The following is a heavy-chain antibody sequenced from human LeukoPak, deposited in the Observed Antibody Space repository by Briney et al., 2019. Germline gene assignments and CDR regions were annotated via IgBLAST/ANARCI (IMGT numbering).Heavy chain of an antibody. J-gene: IGHJ4*02. V-gene: IGHV3-23*01. Sequence: AGGSLRLSCAASGFTFSSYAMSWVRQAPGKGLEWVSAISGSGGGTYYADSVKGRFTISRDNSKNTLYLQMNSLRAEDTAVYYCAKAPYSSSWYYFDYWGQGTLVTVSS. CDR1: GFTFSSYA. D-gene: IGHD6-13*01. CDR2: ISGSGGGT. CDR3: AKAPYSSSWYYFDY.